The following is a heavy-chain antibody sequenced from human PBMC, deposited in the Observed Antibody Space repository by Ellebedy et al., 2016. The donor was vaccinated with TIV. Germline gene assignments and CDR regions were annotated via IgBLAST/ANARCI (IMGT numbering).Heavy chain of an antibody. CDR2: VYAVGDT. CDR3: ARAPDLDTPVVD. D-gene: IGHD5-18*01. J-gene: IGHJ4*02. Sequence: PSETLSLTCAASGFAVTSNYMNWVRQAPGKGLEWLSIVYAVGDTYYADSVKARFTISRDTSKNMVYLQMTTLKAEDTAVYYCARAPDLDTPVVDWGQGTLVTVSS. V-gene: IGHV3-66*01. CDR1: GFAVTSNY.